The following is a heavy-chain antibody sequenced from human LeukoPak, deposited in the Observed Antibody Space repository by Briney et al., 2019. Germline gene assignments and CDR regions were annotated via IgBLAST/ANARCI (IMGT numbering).Heavy chain of an antibody. Sequence: PGRSLRLSCAASGFTFSSYAMSWVRQAPGKGLEWVSAISGNGGSTYYADSVKGPFTISKDNSKNTLYLQMNSLRAEDTAIYYCAKDVVAGPTYYFDYWGQGTLVTVSS. CDR2: ISGNGGST. V-gene: IGHV3-23*01. CDR1: GFTFSSYA. CDR3: AKDVVAGPTYYFDY. J-gene: IGHJ4*02. D-gene: IGHD6-19*01.